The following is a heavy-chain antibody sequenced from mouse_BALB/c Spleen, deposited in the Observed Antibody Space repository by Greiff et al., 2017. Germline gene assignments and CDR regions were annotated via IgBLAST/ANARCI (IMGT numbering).Heavy chain of an antibody. V-gene: IGHV14-3*02. CDR1: GFNIKDTY. Sequence: EVQLQQSGAELVKPGASVKLSCTPSGFNIKDTYIHWVKQRPEQGLEWIGGIDPANGNTKYDPKFQDKATITTDTSSNTAYLQLSSLTSEDTAVYYCARSGGNYEGAWFTYWGQGTLVTVSA. J-gene: IGHJ3*01. CDR2: IDPANGNT. D-gene: IGHD2-1*01. CDR3: ARSGGNYEGAWFTY.